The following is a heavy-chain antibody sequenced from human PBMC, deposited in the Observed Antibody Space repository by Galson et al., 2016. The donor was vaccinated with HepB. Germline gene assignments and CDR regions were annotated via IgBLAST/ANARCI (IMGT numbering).Heavy chain of an antibody. CDR2: IHYTGST. J-gene: IGHJ5*02. CDR1: GGSISRYY. CDR3: ARDASVSYYNDGWFEP. V-gene: IGHV4-59*01. Sequence: SETLSLTCTVSGGSISRYYWSWIRQSPGKGLEWIGYIHYTGSTTYRTSLKGRVTISADTSKNLISLKLNSVTAAATAVYYCARDASVSYYNDGWFEPWGQGTQVIVSS. D-gene: IGHD3-10*01.